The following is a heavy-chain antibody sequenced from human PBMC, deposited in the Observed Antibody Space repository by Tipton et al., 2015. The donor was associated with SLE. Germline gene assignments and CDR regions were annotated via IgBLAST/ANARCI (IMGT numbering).Heavy chain of an antibody. CDR3: AGYYNYMDV. D-gene: IGHD3-10*01. V-gene: IGHV4-59*11. CDR2: IYHSGST. CDR1: GGSISGHY. J-gene: IGHJ6*03. Sequence: TLSLTCTVSGGSISGHYWSWIRQTPGKGLEWIAYIYHSGSTNYNPSLRSRVTMSLDMSKNQFSLKLSSVTAADTAVYYCAGYYNYMDVWGKGTTVTVSS.